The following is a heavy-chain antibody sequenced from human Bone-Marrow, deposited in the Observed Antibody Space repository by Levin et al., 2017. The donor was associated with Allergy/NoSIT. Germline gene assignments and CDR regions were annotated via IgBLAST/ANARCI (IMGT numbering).Heavy chain of an antibody. V-gene: IGHV3-9*01. D-gene: IGHD3-22*01. CDR3: AKDGSYYESSGYSHFDY. Sequence: PGGSLRLSCAGSGFSFDDHAMHWVRQAPGKGLEWVSGISWNSGRIRYADSVKGRFTISRDNAKNSLYLQMNSLRAEDTALYYCAKDGSYYESSGYSHFDYWGQGTLVTVSS. CDR1: GFSFDDHA. CDR2: ISWNSGRI. J-gene: IGHJ4*02.